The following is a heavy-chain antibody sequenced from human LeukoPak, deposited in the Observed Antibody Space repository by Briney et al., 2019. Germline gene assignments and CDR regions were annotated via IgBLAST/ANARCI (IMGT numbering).Heavy chain of an antibody. CDR2: ISGSGGST. CDR3: AKGSAGANYDIWSRYSIRPFHFDY. Sequence: GGSLRLSCAASGFTFSSYAMSWVRQAPGKGLEWVSAISGSGGSTYYADSVKGRFTISRDNSKNTLYLQMNSLRAEDTAVYYCAKGSAGANYDIWSRYSIRPFHFDYWGQGTLVTVSS. D-gene: IGHD3-3*01. CDR1: GFTFSSYA. J-gene: IGHJ4*02. V-gene: IGHV3-23*01.